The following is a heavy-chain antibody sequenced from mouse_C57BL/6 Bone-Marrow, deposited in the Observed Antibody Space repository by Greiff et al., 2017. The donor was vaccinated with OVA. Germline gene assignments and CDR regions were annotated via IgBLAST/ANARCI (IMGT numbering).Heavy chain of an antibody. CDR3: ARRGSGYVRYAMAY. Sequence: QVHVKQSGAELVKPGASVKMSCKASGYTFTSYWINWVKQRPGQGLEWIGEIYPGSGSTNYNEKFKSKATLTVDTSSSTAYMQLSSLTSEDSAVYYCARRGSGYVRYAMAYWGQGTSVTVSS. J-gene: IGHJ4*01. CDR2: IYPGSGST. V-gene: IGHV1-55*01. CDR1: GYTFTSYW. D-gene: IGHD3-2*02.